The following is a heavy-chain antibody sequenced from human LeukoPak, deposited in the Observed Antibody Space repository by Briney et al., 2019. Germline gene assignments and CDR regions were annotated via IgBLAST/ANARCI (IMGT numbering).Heavy chain of an antibody. D-gene: IGHD3-22*01. CDR1: GFTFSSYS. CDR2: ISSSSSYI. V-gene: IGHV3-21*01. J-gene: IGHJ4*02. CDR3: ARDLVSRYYYDSSGYGI. Sequence: GGSLRLSCAASGFTFSSYSMNWVRQAPGKGLEWVSSISSSSSYIYYADSVKGRFTISRDNAKNSLYLQMNSLRAEDTAVYYCARDLVSRYYYDSSGYGIWGQGTLVTVSS.